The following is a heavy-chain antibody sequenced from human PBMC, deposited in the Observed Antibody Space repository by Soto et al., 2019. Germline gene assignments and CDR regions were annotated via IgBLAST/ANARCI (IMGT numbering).Heavy chain of an antibody. CDR3: AKEAEENENVPIPGDN. V-gene: IGHV3-23*01. J-gene: IGHJ4*02. D-gene: IGHD1-1*01. CDR1: GITFGSRA. Sequence: EVQLLESGGDLIQPGGSLRLSCVASGITFGSRAMSWVRQAPGEGLEWVSTITDTGGDAKYADSVRGRFTISRDNSKNTLFLQMDNLRVEDSAVYYCAKEAEENENVPIPGDNWGQGTPVTVSS. CDR2: ITDTGGDA.